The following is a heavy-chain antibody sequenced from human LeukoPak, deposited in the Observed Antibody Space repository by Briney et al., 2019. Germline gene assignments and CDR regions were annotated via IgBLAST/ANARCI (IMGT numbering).Heavy chain of an antibody. CDR1: GFTFSSYA. CDR2: ISTSGGST. V-gene: IGHV3-23*01. J-gene: IGHJ4*02. CDR3: AIMHPYYDGSGYWVQ. Sequence: GGSLRLSCAASGFTFSSYAMSWVRQAPGKGLEWVSGISTSGGSTSYADSVKGRFTISRDNPRNTLYMQMNSLSAEDTALYYCAIMHPYYDGSGYWVQWGQGTLVTVSS. D-gene: IGHD3-22*01.